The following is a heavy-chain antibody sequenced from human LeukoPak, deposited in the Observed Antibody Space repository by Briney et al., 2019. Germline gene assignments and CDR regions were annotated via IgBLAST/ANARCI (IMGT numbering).Heavy chain of an antibody. J-gene: IGHJ3*02. Sequence: RSGGSLRLSCAASGFTFSSYGMSWGRQAPGKGLEWVSGINWNGGSTGYADSVKGRFTISRDNAKNSLYLQMNSLRAEDTALYYCARTHEVSVNYYDSSGYYDAFDIWGQGTMVTVSS. D-gene: IGHD3-22*01. V-gene: IGHV3-20*04. CDR1: GFTFSSYG. CDR3: ARTHEVSVNYYDSSGYYDAFDI. CDR2: INWNGGST.